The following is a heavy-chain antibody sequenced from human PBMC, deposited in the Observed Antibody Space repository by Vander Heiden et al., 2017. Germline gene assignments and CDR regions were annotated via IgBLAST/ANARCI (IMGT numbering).Heavy chain of an antibody. CDR1: GGSISITTYY. D-gene: IGHD6-19*01. CDR2: IYYSGST. V-gene: IGHV4-39*01. CDR3: ARHGPDHRGWYCWFDP. J-gene: IGHJ5*02. Sequence: QLQLQESGPGLMKPSATLSLTCTVSGGSISITTYYWGLIRQPPGKGLEGLGSIYYSGSTYYNPSLKSRVTISVDTSKNQFSLKLSSVTAADTAVYYGARHGPDHRGWYCWFDPWGPGTLVTVSS.